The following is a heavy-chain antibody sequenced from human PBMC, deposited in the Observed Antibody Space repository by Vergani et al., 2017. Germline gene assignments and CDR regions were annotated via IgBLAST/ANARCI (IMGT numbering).Heavy chain of an antibody. J-gene: IGHJ4*02. V-gene: IGHV3-23*04. Sequence: EVQLVESGGGLVQPGGSLRLSCAASGFTFSSYAMSWVRQAPGKGLEWVSAISGSGGSTYYADSVKGRFTISRDNSKNTLYLQMNSLRAEDTAVYYCARVYYDSSGYPPGASYYFDYWGQGTLVTVSS. D-gene: IGHD3-22*01. CDR3: ARVYYDSSGYPPGASYYFDY. CDR2: ISGSGGST. CDR1: GFTFSSYA.